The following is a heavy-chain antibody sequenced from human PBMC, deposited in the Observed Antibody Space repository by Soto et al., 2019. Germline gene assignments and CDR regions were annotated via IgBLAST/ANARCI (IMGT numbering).Heavy chain of an antibody. CDR1: GDPRTDFS. V-gene: IGHV1-3*01. Sequence: GSVQVSFKACGDPRTDFSMHLVRQAPGQSPEWIGPLSVGNGDTKYSQKFQGRVTITRDTSARTAYMELSNLRSEDTAVYYCATSEGDCGGGSCYNYFYYYGMDVWGQGTTVTVSS. CDR3: ATSEGDCGGGSCYNYFYYYGMDV. J-gene: IGHJ6*02. CDR2: LSVGNGDT. D-gene: IGHD2-15*01.